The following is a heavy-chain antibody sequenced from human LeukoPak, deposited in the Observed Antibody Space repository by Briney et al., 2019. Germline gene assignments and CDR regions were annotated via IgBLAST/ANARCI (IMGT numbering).Heavy chain of an antibody. V-gene: IGHV4-59*01. Sequence: SETLSLTCNVSGGSIRGYYWSWIRQPPGKGLEWIGYIYYSGSTNYNPSLKSRVTISVDTSKNQFSLKLSSVTAADTAVYYCARGTRSWWDFDYWGQGTLVTVSS. D-gene: IGHD2-15*01. CDR3: ARGTRSWWDFDY. J-gene: IGHJ4*02. CDR1: GGSIRGYY. CDR2: IYYSGST.